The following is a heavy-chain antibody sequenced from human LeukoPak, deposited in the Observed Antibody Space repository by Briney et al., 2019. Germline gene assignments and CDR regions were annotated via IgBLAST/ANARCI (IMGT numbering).Heavy chain of an antibody. CDR2: IYYTGST. J-gene: IGHJ5*02. CDR1: GGSISSSNHY. V-gene: IGHV4-39*07. Sequence: SESLSLTCTISGGSISSSNHYWGWIRQPPGKGLEWIGTIYYTGSTYYNPSLKSRVSILVDTSKKKFSLKLSSVTAADTAVYYCARGDYYDSSTFDPWGQGTLVTVSS. CDR3: ARGDYYDSSTFDP. D-gene: IGHD3-22*01.